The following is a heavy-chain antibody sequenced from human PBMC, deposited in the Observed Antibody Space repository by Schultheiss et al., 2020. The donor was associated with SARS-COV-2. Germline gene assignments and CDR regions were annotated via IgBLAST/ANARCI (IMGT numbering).Heavy chain of an antibody. CDR3: AKHAPFGGSGYHYFDY. CDR2: ISSSSSYI. D-gene: IGHD3-3*01. V-gene: IGHV3-21*04. CDR1: GFTFSSYS. Sequence: GSLRLSCAASGFTFSSYSMNWVRQAPGKGLEWVSSISSSSSYIYYADSVKGRFTISRDNAKNSLYLQMNSLRAEDTAVYYCAKHAPFGGSGYHYFDYWGQGTLVTVSS. J-gene: IGHJ4*02.